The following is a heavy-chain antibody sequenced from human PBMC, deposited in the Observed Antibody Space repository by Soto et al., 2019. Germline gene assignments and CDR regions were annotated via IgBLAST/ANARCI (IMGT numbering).Heavy chain of an antibody. V-gene: IGHV3-23*01. J-gene: IGHJ3*02. CDR1: GFTFSGYA. D-gene: IGHD3-3*01. CDR2: ISGSGDTT. CDR3: GRSGGGRTIFGVVIDAFDI. Sequence: RLSCAASGFTFSGYAMNWVRQAPGKGLEWVSLISGSGDTTFYADSVKGRFTVSRDNSKNTVYLQMNSLRADDTAIYYCGRSGGGRTIFGVVIDAFDIWGQGTVVTVSS.